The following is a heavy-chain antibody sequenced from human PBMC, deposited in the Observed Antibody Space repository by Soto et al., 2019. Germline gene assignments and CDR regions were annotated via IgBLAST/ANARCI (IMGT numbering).Heavy chain of an antibody. CDR3: ASDPTSCSGGRCTSVGWFDP. CDR1: GFTFIAYS. D-gene: IGHD2-15*01. Sequence: QVQLVESGGGVVQPGRSLRLSCAASGFTFIAYSMHWVRQAPGKGLEWLAVISFDGGEKHYADSVKGRCTISRDNSNNTLYLQMNRLSDADTAIYYCASDPTSCSGGRCTSVGWFDPWGQGTLVIVSS. J-gene: IGHJ5*02. V-gene: IGHV3-30-3*01. CDR2: ISFDGGEK.